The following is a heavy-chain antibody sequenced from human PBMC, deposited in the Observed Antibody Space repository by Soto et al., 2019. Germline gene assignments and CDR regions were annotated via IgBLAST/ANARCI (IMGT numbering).Heavy chain of an antibody. CDR2: IIASGSYT. CDR1: GFTSSDHY. J-gene: IGHJ4*02. V-gene: IGHV3-11*05. D-gene: IGHD6-13*01. Sequence: QVHLVESGGGLVKPGGSLRLSCAASGFTSSDHYMSWIRQAPEKGLEWIAYIIASGSYTNYAAFLKGRFTISRDNGNNSLYLQMNSLRDEYTAIYYCARDKGYAAAADSWGQGTLLTVSS. CDR3: ARDKGYAAAADS.